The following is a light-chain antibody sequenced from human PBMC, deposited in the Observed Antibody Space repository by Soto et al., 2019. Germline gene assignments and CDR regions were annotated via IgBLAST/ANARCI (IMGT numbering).Light chain of an antibody. V-gene: IGKV1-8*01. CDR3: QQYYSYPS. J-gene: IGKJ2*01. CDR2: AAS. CDR1: QGISSY. Sequence: AIRMTQSPSSFSASTGDRVTITCRASQGISSYLAWYQQKPGKAPKLLIYAASTLQSGVPSRFSGSGSGTDFTLTISCLQSEDFATYYCQQYYSYPSFGQ.